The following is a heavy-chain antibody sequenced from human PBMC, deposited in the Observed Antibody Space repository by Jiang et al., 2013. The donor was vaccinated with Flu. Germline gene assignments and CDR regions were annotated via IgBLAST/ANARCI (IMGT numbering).Heavy chain of an antibody. CDR1: GFTFSSYG. Sequence: GVVQPGRSLRLSCAASGFTFSSYGMHWVRQAPGKGLEWVAVISYDGSNKYYADSVKGRFTISRDNSKNTLYLQMNSLRAEDTAVYYCAKDKWAGDGYNMYYFDYWGQGTLVTVSS. CDR3: AKDKWAGDGYNMYYFDY. V-gene: IGHV3-30*18. J-gene: IGHJ4*02. CDR2: ISYDGSNK. D-gene: IGHD5-24*01.